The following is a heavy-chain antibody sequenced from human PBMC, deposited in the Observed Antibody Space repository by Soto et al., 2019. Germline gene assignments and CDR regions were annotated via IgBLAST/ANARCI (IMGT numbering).Heavy chain of an antibody. CDR3: TTVRGDYINWFDP. Sequence: EVQLVESGGGLVKPGGSLRLSCASSRFTFSNAWMSWVRQTPGKGLEWVGRIKSKTDGGTTDYAAPVKGRFTISRDDSKNTLYLQMNILKTEDTAVYYCTTVRGDYINWFDPWGQGTLVTVSS. J-gene: IGHJ5*02. D-gene: IGHD4-17*01. CDR2: IKSKTDGGTT. V-gene: IGHV3-15*01. CDR1: RFTFSNAW.